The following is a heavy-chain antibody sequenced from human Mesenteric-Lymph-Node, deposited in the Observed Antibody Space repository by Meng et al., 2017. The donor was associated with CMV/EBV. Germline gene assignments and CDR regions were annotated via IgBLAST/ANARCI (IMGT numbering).Heavy chain of an antibody. CDR3: ARDQRGVTSGSYLFDY. J-gene: IGHJ4*02. D-gene: IGHD3-10*01. V-gene: IGHV7-4-1*02. Sequence: GYTFDSYVMNWVRQAPGQGLEWMGWINTKTGSPTYAQGFTGRFVLSLDTSVSTAYLQISSLKAEDTAVYFCARDQRGVTSGSYLFDYWGQGTLVTVSS. CDR2: INTKTGSP. CDR1: GYTFDSYV.